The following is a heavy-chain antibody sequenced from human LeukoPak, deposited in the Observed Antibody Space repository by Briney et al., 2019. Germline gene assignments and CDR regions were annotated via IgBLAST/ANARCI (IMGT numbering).Heavy chain of an antibody. CDR2: IGTRSNPI. CDR3: AREARGSGRDFDY. V-gene: IGHV3-11*01. D-gene: IGHD1-26*01. J-gene: IGHJ4*02. CDR1: GFSFSDFY. Sequence: GGSLRLSCAASGFSFSDFYMSWIRQAPGMGLEWISYIGTRSNPIYYADSVKGRFTISRDDAKNSLYLQMNSLRDEDKAVYFCAREARGSGRDFDYWGQGILVTVSS.